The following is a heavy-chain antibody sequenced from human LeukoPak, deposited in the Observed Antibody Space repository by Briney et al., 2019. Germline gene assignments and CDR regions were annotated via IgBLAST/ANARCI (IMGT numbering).Heavy chain of an antibody. CDR3: ARGNWNDDERLAY. J-gene: IGHJ4*02. V-gene: IGHV3-53*01. CDR2: IYSGGST. Sequence: GGSLRLSCAASGFTVSSNYMSWVRQAPGKGLEWVSVIYSGGSTYYADSVKGRFTISRDNSKNTLYLQMNSLRAEDTAVYCCARGNWNDDERLAYWGQGTLVTVSS. D-gene: IGHD1-1*01. CDR1: GFTVSSNY.